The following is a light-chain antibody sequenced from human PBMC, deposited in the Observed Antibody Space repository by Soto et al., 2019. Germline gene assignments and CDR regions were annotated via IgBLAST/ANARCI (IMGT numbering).Light chain of an antibody. Sequence: IVMTQSPATLSVSPGERATLSCRASQSVNSDLAWYQQRPGQAPRLLMYGVYTRATGIPARFSGSGSGTEFTVTISSLQSEDFAIYYCQQYDIWPPYTFGQGTKVDIK. V-gene: IGKV3-15*01. CDR2: GVY. CDR3: QQYDIWPPYT. J-gene: IGKJ2*01. CDR1: QSVNSD.